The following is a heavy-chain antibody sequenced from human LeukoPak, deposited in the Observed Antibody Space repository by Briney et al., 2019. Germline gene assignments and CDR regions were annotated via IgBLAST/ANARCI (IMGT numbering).Heavy chain of an antibody. D-gene: IGHD1-26*01. CDR1: GFTFSGSE. Sequence: PGGSLRLSCVASGFTFSGSEMNWVRQAPGKGLEWVSFIAISGSYITYADSVKGRFTISRDNAKNSLYLQMNSLRAEDTAVYYCARDLSATIRAYDYWGQGTLVTVSS. V-gene: IGHV3-21*01. CDR3: ARDLSATIRAYDY. J-gene: IGHJ4*02. CDR2: IAISGSYI.